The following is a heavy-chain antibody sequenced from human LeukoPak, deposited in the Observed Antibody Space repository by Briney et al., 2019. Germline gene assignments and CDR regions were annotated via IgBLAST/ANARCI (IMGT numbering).Heavy chain of an antibody. D-gene: IGHD6-19*01. V-gene: IGHV4-31*03. J-gene: IGHJ5*02. CDR3: ARETVAAPLLGNWFDP. CDR1: GGSISSGGYY. Sequence: SQTLSLTCTVSGGSISSGGYYWSWIRQHPGKGLECIVYIYYSGSTYYNPSLKSRVTISVDTSKNQFSLKLSSVTAADTAVYYCARETVAAPLLGNWFDPWGQGTLVTVSS. CDR2: IYYSGST.